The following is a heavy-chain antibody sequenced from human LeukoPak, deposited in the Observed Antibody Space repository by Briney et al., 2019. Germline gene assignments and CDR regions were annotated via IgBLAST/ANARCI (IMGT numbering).Heavy chain of an antibody. D-gene: IGHD3-9*01. CDR3: ARLGVGYDIQHWFDP. Sequence: SVKVSCKASGGTFSYAISWVRQAPGQGLEWMGGIIPIFGTADYAQQFQGRVTMKTDESRSTAYMELSSLRSDDTAVYYCARLGVGYDIQHWFDPWGQGTLVTVSS. J-gene: IGHJ5*02. V-gene: IGHV1-69*05. CDR1: GGTFSYA. CDR2: IIPIFGTA.